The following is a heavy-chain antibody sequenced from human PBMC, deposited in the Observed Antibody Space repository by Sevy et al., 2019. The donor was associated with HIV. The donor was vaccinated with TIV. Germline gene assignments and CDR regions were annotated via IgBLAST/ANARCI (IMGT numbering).Heavy chain of an antibody. CDR1: GFTFSSYG. J-gene: IGHJ4*02. CDR2: IWYDGSNK. D-gene: IGHD5-12*01. V-gene: IGHV3-33*01. CDR3: ARGYSGYDAFDY. Sequence: GGSLRLSCAASGFTFSSYGMHWVRQAPGKGLEWVAVIWYDGSNKYYADSVKGRFTISRDNSKNTLYLQMNSLRAEDTAVYDCARGYSGYDAFDYWGQGTLVTVSS.